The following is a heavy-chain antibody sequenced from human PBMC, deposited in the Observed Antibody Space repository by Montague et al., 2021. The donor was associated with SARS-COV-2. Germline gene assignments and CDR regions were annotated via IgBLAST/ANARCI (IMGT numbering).Heavy chain of an antibody. V-gene: IGHV3-20*01. J-gene: IGHJ4*02. CDR3: ARWDPQTLTLIGLRGKSASDY. Sequence: SLRLSCAVSGFTFDDYGMSWVRQAPGKGLEWVSGISRSGDRTAYGDSVKGRFTISRDNAKNSLYLQMNSLRVEDTAFYHCARWDPQTLTLIGLRGKSASDYWGQGTLVTVSS. CDR1: GFTFDDYG. D-gene: IGHD4-23*01. CDR2: ISRSGDRT.